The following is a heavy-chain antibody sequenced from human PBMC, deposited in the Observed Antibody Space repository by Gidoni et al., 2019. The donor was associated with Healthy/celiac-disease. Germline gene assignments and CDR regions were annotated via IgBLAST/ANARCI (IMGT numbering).Heavy chain of an antibody. J-gene: IGHJ2*01. Sequence: QVPLQESGPGLVKPSATLSLTCAVSGGSISSSNWWSWVRQPPGKGLECIGEIYHSGSTNYNPSLKSRVTIAVDKSKNQFSLKLSSVTAADTAVYYCARRVSSTPNDWYFDLWGRGTLVTVSS. D-gene: IGHD6-13*01. V-gene: IGHV4-4*02. CDR1: GGSISSSNW. CDR2: IYHSGST. CDR3: ARRVSSTPNDWYFDL.